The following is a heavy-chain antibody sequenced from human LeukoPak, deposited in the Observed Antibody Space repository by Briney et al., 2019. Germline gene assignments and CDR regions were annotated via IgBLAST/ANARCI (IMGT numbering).Heavy chain of an antibody. J-gene: IGHJ4*02. D-gene: IGHD5-18*01. V-gene: IGHV1-69*13. CDR3: AREDIRGYSYGAHWGDY. CDR1: GGTFSSYA. Sequence: SVKVSCKASGGTFSSYAISWVRQAPGQGLEWMGGIIPIFGTANYAQKFQGRVTITADESTSTAYMELSSLRSEDTAVYYCAREDIRGYSYGAHWGDYWGQGTLVTVSS. CDR2: IIPIFGTA.